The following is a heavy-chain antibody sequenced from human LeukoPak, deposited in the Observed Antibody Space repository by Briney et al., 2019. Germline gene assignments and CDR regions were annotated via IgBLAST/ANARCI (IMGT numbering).Heavy chain of an antibody. V-gene: IGHV1-8*02. CDR3: ARASPSTFDAFDI. D-gene: IGHD3-16*01. J-gene: IGHJ3*02. CDR2: MNPNSGNT. CDR1: GYTFTSYY. Sequence: ASVKVSCKASGYTFTSYYMHWVRQATGQGLEWMGWMNPNSGNTGYAQKFQGRVTMTRNTSISTAYMELSSLRSEDTAVYYCARASPSTFDAFDIWGQGTMVTVSS.